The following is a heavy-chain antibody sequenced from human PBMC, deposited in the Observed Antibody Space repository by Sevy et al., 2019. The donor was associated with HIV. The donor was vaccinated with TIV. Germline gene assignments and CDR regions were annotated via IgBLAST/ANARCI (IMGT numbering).Heavy chain of an antibody. Sequence: SETLSLTCTVSGGSISNDYWSWIPQPAGKGLEWIGRKYISGSTNYHPSLKSRVTMSVDTSKNQLSLKLSSVTAADTAVYYCARDGHCSGYYDHYMDVWGKGTTVTVSS. CDR3: ARDGHCSGYYDHYMDV. D-gene: IGHD2-8*02. CDR2: KYISGST. CDR1: GGSISNDY. J-gene: IGHJ6*03. V-gene: IGHV4-4*07.